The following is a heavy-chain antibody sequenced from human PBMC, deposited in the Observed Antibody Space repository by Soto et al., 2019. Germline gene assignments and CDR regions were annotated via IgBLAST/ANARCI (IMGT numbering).Heavy chain of an antibody. CDR2: IYYSGST. CDR3: ARNTSIFFDF. V-gene: IGHV4-39*01. J-gene: IGHJ4*02. Sequence: QLQLQESGPGLVKPSETLSLTCTVSGDSISGSSSYWAWIRQPPGKGLEWIGSIYYSGSTHYNSSLKSQVTISVDTSKSQFSLRLTSGTATDTAVYYCARNTSIFFDFWGQGTLVTVSS. CDR1: GDSISGSSSY.